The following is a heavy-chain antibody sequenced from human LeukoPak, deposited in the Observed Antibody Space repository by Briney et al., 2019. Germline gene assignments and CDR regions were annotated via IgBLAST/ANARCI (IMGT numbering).Heavy chain of an antibody. J-gene: IGHJ4*02. Sequence: GGSLRLSCAASGFSFSSHAIHWVRQAPGKGLEWVAVISYDGSNKYYADSVKGRFTISRDNSKNTLSLQMNSLRAEDTAVYYCAKDRAAATYYFDYWGQGTLVTVSS. CDR3: AKDRAAATYYFDY. D-gene: IGHD6-13*01. V-gene: IGHV3-30*18. CDR2: ISYDGSNK. CDR1: GFSFSSHA.